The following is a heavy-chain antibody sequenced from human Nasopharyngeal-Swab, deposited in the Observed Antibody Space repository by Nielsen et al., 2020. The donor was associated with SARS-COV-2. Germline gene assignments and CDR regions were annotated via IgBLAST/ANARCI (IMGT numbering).Heavy chain of an antibody. CDR2: IYSGGST. D-gene: IGHD3-3*01. Sequence: WIRQPPGKGLEWVSVIYSGGSTYYADSVKGRFTISRDNSKNTLYLQMNSLRAEDTAVYYCARDQGYYDFWSGCPGGMDVWGQGTTVTVSS. V-gene: IGHV3-53*01. CDR3: ARDQGYYDFWSGCPGGMDV. J-gene: IGHJ6*02.